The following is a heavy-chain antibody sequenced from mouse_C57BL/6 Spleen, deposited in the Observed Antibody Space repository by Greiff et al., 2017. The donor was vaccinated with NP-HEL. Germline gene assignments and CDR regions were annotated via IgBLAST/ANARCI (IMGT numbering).Heavy chain of an antibody. CDR3: SRVRDYYGSIRYYFDY. CDR1: GYTFTSYW. D-gene: IGHD1-1*01. Sequence: QVQLQQPGAELVKPGASVKMSCKASGYTFTSYWITWVKQRHGQGLEWIGDIYPGSGSTNYNEKFKSKATRTVDTSASTAYMQLSSLTSEDSAVYYWSRVRDYYGSIRYYFDYWGQGTTLTVSS. J-gene: IGHJ2*01. CDR2: IYPGSGST. V-gene: IGHV1-55*01.